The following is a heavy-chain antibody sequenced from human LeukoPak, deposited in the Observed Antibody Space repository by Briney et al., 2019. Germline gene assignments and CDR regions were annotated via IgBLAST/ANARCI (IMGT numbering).Heavy chain of an antibody. CDR2: IYSGGST. CDR3: ARETGTTLFDY. CDR1: ASSRSREY. J-gene: IGHJ4*02. D-gene: IGHD1-1*01. V-gene: IGHV3-66*02. Sequence: SLAGTASSRSREYMCGVGESLRKELEWVSVIYSGGSTYYADSVKGRFTISRDNSKNTLYLQMNSLRAEDTAVYYCARETGTTLFDYWGQGTLVTVSS.